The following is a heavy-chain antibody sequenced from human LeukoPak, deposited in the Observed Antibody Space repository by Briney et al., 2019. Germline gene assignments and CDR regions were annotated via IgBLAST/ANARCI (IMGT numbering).Heavy chain of an antibody. Sequence: KPSETLSLTCAAYGGSFSGYYWSWIRQPPGKGLEWIGEINHSGSTNYIPPLKSRVTISVDTSKNQFSLKLSSVTAADTAVYYCARGNYYGSGTLGAFDIWGQGTMVTVSS. CDR2: INHSGST. J-gene: IGHJ3*02. V-gene: IGHV4-34*01. CDR1: GGSFSGYY. CDR3: ARGNYYGSGTLGAFDI. D-gene: IGHD3-10*01.